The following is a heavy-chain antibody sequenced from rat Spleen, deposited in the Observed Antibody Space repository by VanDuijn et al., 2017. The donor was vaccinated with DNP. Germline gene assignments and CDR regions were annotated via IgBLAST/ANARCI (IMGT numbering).Heavy chain of an antibody. Sequence: EVLLVESDGGLVQPGRSLKVSCEASGFTFSDYYMAWVRQAPTKGLEWVATISYDGSSTYYRDSVKGRFTISRDNAKSTLYLQMDSLRSEDTATYYCARLPGYNYWYFDFWGPGTMVTVSS. CDR2: ISYDGSST. CDR1: GFTFSDYY. V-gene: IGHV5-29*01. J-gene: IGHJ1*01. CDR3: ARLPGYNYWYFDF. D-gene: IGHD1-4*01.